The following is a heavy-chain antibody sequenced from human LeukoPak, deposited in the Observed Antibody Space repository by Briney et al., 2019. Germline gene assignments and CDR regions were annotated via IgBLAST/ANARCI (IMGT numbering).Heavy chain of an antibody. CDR3: ARGGCSGGSCYVDY. Sequence: SETLSLTCAVYGGSFSGYYWSWIRQPPGKGLEWIGEINHSGSTNYNPSLKSRVTISVDRSKNQFSLKLSSVTAADTAVYYCARGGCSGGSCYVDYWGQGTLVTVSS. CDR2: INHSGST. CDR1: GGSFSGYY. J-gene: IGHJ4*02. V-gene: IGHV4-34*01. D-gene: IGHD2-15*01.